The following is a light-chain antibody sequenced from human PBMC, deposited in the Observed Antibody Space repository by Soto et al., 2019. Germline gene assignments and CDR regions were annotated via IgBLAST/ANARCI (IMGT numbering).Light chain of an antibody. Sequence: QSALTQPASVSGSPGQSITISCTGTSSDVGAYNYVSWYQQHPGKAPKLMIYEVSNRPSGVSNRFSGSKSGNTASLTISGLQAGDEADYYCSSYTSISTPYVFGTGTKVTVL. CDR1: SSDVGAYNY. V-gene: IGLV2-14*01. CDR3: SSYTSISTPYV. J-gene: IGLJ1*01. CDR2: EVS.